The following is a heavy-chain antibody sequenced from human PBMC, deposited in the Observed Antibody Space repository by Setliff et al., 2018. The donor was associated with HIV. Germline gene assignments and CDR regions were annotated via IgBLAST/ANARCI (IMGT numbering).Heavy chain of an antibody. D-gene: IGHD1-26*01. V-gene: IGHV3-21*01. CDR1: GFNFSSHT. CDR3: ARTPELLGNAFDI. CDR2: ISSSSSYI. J-gene: IGHJ3*02. Sequence: GGSLRLSCAASGFNFSSHTMNWIRQAPGKGLEWVSSISSSSSYIYYADSVKGRFTISRDNAKNSLYLQMNSLRAEDTAVYYCARTPELLGNAFDIWGQGTMVTVSS.